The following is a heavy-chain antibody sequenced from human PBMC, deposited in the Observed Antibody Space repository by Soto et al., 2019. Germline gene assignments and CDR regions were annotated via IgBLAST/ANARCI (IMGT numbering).Heavy chain of an antibody. J-gene: IGHJ4*02. CDR3: VRDETVLGFDY. CDR2: IYTSGST. D-gene: IGHD2-15*01. CDR1: GGSITNYY. V-gene: IGHV4-4*07. Sequence: WETLSLTCTVSGGSITNYYWAWIRQPAGKGLEWIGRIYTSGSTNYNPSLKSRVTMSVDTSKNQFSLKLNSVTAADTAVYYCVRDETVLGFDYWGQGTLVTVSS.